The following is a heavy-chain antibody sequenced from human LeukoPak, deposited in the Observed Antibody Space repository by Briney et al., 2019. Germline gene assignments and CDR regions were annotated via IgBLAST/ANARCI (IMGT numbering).Heavy chain of an antibody. CDR1: GFTFSSYN. V-gene: IGHV3-21*01. CDR2: IISSSYI. D-gene: IGHD5-18*01. Sequence: GGSLRLSCAASGFTFSSYNMNWVRQAPRKGLEWVSSIISSSYIYYADSVKGRFTISRDNARNSLYLQMNSLRAEDTAVYYCAKDSDTAMVSFDYWGQGTLVTVSS. J-gene: IGHJ4*02. CDR3: AKDSDTAMVSFDY.